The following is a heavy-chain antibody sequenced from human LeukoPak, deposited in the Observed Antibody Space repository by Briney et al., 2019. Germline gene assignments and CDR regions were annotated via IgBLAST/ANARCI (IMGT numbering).Heavy chain of an antibody. V-gene: IGHV4-59*01. D-gene: IGHD2-21*02. CDR2: IYYSGST. CDR3: AKYAYCGGDCQDGFAFDI. CDR1: GGSISSYY. J-gene: IGHJ3*02. Sequence: SETLSLTCTVSGGSISSYYWSWLRQPPGKGLEWIGYIYYSGSTNYNPSLKSRVTISVDTSKNQFSLKLSSVTAADTAVYYCAKYAYCGGDCQDGFAFDIWGQGTMVTVSS.